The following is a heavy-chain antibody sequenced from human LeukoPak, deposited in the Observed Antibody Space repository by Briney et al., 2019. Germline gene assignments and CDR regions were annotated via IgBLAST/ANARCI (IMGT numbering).Heavy chain of an antibody. V-gene: IGHV1-24*01. CDR1: GYTLNEVS. CDR3: ARGPYCSSTSCYEHKFDY. D-gene: IGHD2-2*01. J-gene: IGHJ4*02. CDR2: FDPEEGEI. Sequence: ASVKVSCKVSGYTLNEVSMHWVRQAPGKGLEWMGGFDPEEGEIIYAQKFQGRVTMTEDPSTDTAYMELSSLRSEDTAVYYCARGPYCSSTSCYEHKFDYWGQGTLVTVSS.